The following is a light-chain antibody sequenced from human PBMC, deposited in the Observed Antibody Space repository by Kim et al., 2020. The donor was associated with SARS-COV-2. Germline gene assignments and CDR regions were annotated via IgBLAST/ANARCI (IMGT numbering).Light chain of an antibody. CDR2: AAS. CDR1: QGISSF. J-gene: IGKJ2*01. V-gene: IGKV1-9*01. CDR3: QQFQSYPYT. Sequence: SASVGDRLTITCRASQGISSFLAWFQQKPGKAPEHLIYAASTLQSGVPSRFSGSGSGTEYSLTITGLQPEDFATYFCQQFQSYPYTFGQGTKLEI.